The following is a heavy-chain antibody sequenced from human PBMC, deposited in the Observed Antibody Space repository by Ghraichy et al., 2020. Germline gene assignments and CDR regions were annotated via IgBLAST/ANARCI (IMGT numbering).Heavy chain of an antibody. J-gene: IGHJ4*02. V-gene: IGHV4-38-2*02. Sequence: SETLSLTCTVSGYSISSGYYWGWIRQPPGKGLEWIGSIYHSGSTYYNPSLKSRVTISVDTSKNQFSLKLSSVTAADTAVYYCAKVGATEVIGYWGQGTLVTVSS. CDR3: AKVGATEVIGY. CDR1: GYSISSGYY. D-gene: IGHD1-26*01. CDR2: IYHSGST.